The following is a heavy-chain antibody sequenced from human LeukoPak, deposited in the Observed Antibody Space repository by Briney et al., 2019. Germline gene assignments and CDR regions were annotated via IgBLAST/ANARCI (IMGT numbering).Heavy chain of an antibody. CDR3: AGGTPNITIFGVVIRPNYYYYYGMDV. Sequence: SETLSLTCAVYGGSFSGYYWSWIRQPPGKGLEWIGEINHSGSTNYNPSLKSRVTISVDTSKNQFSLKLSSVTAADTAVYYCAGGTPNITIFGVVIRPNYYYYYGMDVWGQGTTVTVSS. CDR1: GGSFSGYY. D-gene: IGHD3-3*01. V-gene: IGHV4-34*01. J-gene: IGHJ6*02. CDR2: INHSGST.